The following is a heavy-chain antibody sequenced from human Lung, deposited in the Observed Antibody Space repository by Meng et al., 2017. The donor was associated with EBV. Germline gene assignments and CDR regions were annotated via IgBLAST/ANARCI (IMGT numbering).Heavy chain of an antibody. CDR3: ARGATSVFDL. CDR1: GEVVSSSIAA. Sequence: QVQLQPSGPGLVKPSHTLSLTSVILGEVVSSSIAAWTWIRQSPSRGLEWLGRTYYRSKWYNDYAVFVKSRITINPDTSKNQFSLQLNSVTPEDTAVYYCARGATSVFDLWGRGTLVTVSS. V-gene: IGHV6-1*01. CDR2: TYYRSKWYN. J-gene: IGHJ2*01.